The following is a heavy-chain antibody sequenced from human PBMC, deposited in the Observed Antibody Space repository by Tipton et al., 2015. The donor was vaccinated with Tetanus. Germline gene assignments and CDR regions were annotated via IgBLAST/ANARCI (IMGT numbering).Heavy chain of an antibody. J-gene: IGHJ6*02. CDR1: GYTFTSYG. D-gene: IGHD2-15*01. V-gene: IGHV1-18*01. CDR3: ARTLRSYYYYYGMDV. Sequence: QSGAEVKKPGASVKVSCKASGYTFTSYGISWVRQAPGQGLEWMGWISAYNGNTNYAQKLQGRVTMTTDTSTSTAYMELRSLRSADTAVYYCARTLRSYYYYYGMDVWGQGTTVTVSS. CDR2: ISAYNGNT.